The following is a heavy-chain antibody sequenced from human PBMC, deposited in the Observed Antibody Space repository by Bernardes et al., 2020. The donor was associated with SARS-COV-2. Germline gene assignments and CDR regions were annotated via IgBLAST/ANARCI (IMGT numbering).Heavy chain of an antibody. V-gene: IGHV4-34*01. CDR1: RGSFSAYY. D-gene: IGHD6-25*01. CDR2: INHSGST. Sequence: SETLSLTCAVYRGSFSAYYWSWIRQPPGKGLEWIGEINHSGSTNYNPSLKSRVSISVDTSKNQFSLRLSSVTAADTAVYFCARGAFISEPAPTPGAYESYFDYWGQGALVTVSS. J-gene: IGHJ4*02. CDR3: ARGAFISEPAPTPGAYESYFDY.